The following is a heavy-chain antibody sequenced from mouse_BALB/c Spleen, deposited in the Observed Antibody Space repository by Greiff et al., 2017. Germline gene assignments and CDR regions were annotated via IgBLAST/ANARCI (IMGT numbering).Heavy chain of an antibody. Sequence: DVKLVESGPGLVKPSQSLSLTCTVTGYSITSDYAWNWIRQFPGNKLEWMGYISYSGSTSYNPSLKSRISITRDTSKNQFFLQLNSVTTEDTATYYCARGLTGTGDYWGQGTTLTVSS. V-gene: IGHV3-2*02. CDR3: ARGLTGTGDY. CDR2: ISYSGST. D-gene: IGHD4-1*01. J-gene: IGHJ2*01. CDR1: GYSITSDYA.